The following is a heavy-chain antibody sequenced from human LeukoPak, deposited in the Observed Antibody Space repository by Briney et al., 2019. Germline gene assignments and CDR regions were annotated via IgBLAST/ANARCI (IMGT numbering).Heavy chain of an antibody. CDR1: GFTFDEFA. Sequence: GGSLRLSCAASGFTFDEFAMHWVRQVPGKGLEWVSLVSGDGVWTNYADSVKGRFTISRDNRKNSEYLQMNSLRTGDTAFYYCARERSGWLHLDFWGQGTLVTVSS. D-gene: IGHD5-24*01. CDR2: VSGDGVWT. CDR3: ARERSGWLHLDF. J-gene: IGHJ4*02. V-gene: IGHV3-43*02.